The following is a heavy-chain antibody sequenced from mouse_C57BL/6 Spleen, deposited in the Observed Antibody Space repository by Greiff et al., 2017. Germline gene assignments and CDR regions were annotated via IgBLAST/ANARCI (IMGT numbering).Heavy chain of an antibody. J-gene: IGHJ3*01. V-gene: IGHV6-6*01. Sequence: EVNVVESGGGLVQPGGSMKLSCAASGFTFSDAWMDWVRQSPEKGLEWVAEIRNKANSHATYYAESVKGRFTISRDDSKSSVYLQMNSLRAEDTGIYYCTRDYDGFAYWGQGTLVTVSA. CDR3: TRDYDGFAY. CDR1: GFTFSDAW. CDR2: IRNKANSHAT. D-gene: IGHD2-4*01.